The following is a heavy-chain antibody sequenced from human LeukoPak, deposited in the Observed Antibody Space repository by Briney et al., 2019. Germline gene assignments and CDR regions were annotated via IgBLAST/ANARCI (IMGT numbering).Heavy chain of an antibody. D-gene: IGHD4-11*01. V-gene: IGHV4-59*01. J-gene: IGHJ2*01. CDR2: IYYTGNT. CDR3: AREDSNRYLDL. CDR1: GGSISGFY. Sequence: SETLSPTCTVSGGSISGFYWSWVRQPPGKGLEWIGYIYYTGNTNYSPSLESRVTISVDTSKKQLSLKLRSVTTADTAVYYCAREDSNRYLDLWGRGTLLTVSS.